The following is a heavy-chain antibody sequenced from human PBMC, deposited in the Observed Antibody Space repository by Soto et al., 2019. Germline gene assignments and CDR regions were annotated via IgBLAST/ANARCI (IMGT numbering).Heavy chain of an antibody. CDR1: EFTFRNYA. CDR3: ASSYYDFWSGYEFSGFMDV. V-gene: IGHV3-30-3*01. CDR2: ISYDGSNK. D-gene: IGHD3-3*01. Sequence: FKRLSCAASEFTFRNYAMHWVSKATGKGLEWVAVISYDGSNKYYADSVKGRFTISRDNSKNTLYLQMNSLRAEDTAVYYCASSYYDFWSGYEFSGFMDVWGQGTTVTVSS. J-gene: IGHJ6*02.